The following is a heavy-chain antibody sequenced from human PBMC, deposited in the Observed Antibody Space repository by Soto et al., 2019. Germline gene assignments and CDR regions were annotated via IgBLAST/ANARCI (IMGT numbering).Heavy chain of an antibody. CDR1: GFTFSSYW. D-gene: IGHD6-13*01. CDR2: IKQDGSEK. V-gene: IGHV3-7*01. J-gene: IGHJ2*01. CDR3: ARSRFLIAAAGSPNWYFDL. Sequence: EVQLVESGGGLVQPGGSLRLSCAASGFTFSSYWMSWVRQAPGKGLEWEANIKQDGSEKYYVDSVKGRFTISRDNAKNSLYLQMNSLRAEDTAVYYCARSRFLIAAAGSPNWYFDLWGRGTLVTVSS.